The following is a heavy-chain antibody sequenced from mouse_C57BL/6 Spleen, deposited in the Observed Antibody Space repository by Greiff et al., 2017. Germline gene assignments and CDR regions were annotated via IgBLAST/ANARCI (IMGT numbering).Heavy chain of an antibody. CDR1: GFTFTDYY. CDR2: IRNKANGYTT. V-gene: IGHV7-3*01. CDR3: ARFYYGSSNWYFDV. Sequence: EVHLVESGGGLVQPGGSLSLSCAASGFTFTDYYMSWVRQPPGKALEWLGFIRNKANGYTTEYSASVKGRFTISRDNSQSILYLQMNALRAEDSATYYCARFYYGSSNWYFDVWGTGTTVTVSS. D-gene: IGHD1-1*01. J-gene: IGHJ1*03.